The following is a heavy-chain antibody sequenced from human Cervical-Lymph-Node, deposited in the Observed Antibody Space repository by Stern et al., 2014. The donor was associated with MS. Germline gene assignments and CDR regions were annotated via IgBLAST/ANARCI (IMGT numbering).Heavy chain of an antibody. CDR2: ISDDGSNK. CDR1: GFTFSSYG. D-gene: IGHD6-19*01. J-gene: IGHJ4*02. Sequence: VQLVESGGGVVQPGRSLRLSCAASGFTFSSYGMHWVRQAPGKGLEWVAVISDDGSNKYYADSVKGRFTSARDNSKNTLYLQMNSLRAEDTAVYYCAKEEPYSSGWPFDYWGQGTLVTVSS. V-gene: IGHV3-30*18. CDR3: AKEEPYSSGWPFDY.